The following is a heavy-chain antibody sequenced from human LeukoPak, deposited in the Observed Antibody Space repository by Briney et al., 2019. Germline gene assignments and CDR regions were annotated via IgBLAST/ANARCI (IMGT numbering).Heavy chain of an antibody. CDR3: AKDPNWEGGY. CDR2: INYLGHFT. V-gene: IGHV3-23*01. CDR1: GFTVSSNY. J-gene: IGHJ4*02. D-gene: IGHD1-1*01. Sequence: GGSLRLSCAASGFTVSSNYMNWVRQAPGKGLEWVANINYLGHFTSYADSVKGRFTIARDNSKNMLFLQMDGLRVEDTALYYCAKDPNWEGGYWGQGILVTVSS.